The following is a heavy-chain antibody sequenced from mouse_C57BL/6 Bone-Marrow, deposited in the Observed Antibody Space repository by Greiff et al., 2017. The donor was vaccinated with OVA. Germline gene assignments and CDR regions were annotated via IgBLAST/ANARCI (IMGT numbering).Heavy chain of an antibody. V-gene: IGHV1-15*01. J-gene: IGHJ1*03. CDR2: IDPETGGT. D-gene: IGHD1-1*01. CDR3: TRGGITTEYFDV. Sequence: VQLKQSGAELVRPGASVTLSCKASGYTFTDYEMHWVKQTPVHGLEWIGAIDPETGGTAYNQKFKGKAILTADKSSSTAYMELRSLTSEDSAVYYCTRGGITTEYFDVWGTGTTVTVSS. CDR1: GYTFTDYE.